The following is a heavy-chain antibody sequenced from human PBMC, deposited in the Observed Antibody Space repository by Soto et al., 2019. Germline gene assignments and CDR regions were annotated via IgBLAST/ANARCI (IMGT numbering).Heavy chain of an antibody. CDR3: ARDLTIGGFFDP. D-gene: IGHD3-10*01. Sequence: PSETLSLTCTVSGVALSSYYWTWIRQPPGKALEWIGYVYYSGITNYNPSLKSRVTMSLDTSKDQFSLKLSSVTAADTAVFYCARDLTIGGFFDPWGQGTLVTVSS. CDR1: GVALSSYY. CDR2: VYYSGIT. V-gene: IGHV4-59*01. J-gene: IGHJ5*02.